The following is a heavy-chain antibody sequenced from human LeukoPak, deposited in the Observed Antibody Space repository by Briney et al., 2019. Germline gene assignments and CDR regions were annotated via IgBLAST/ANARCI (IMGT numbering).Heavy chain of an antibody. CDR1: GFTFSSYG. V-gene: IGHV3-33*01. CDR3: ARGRATPRVYSDY. CDR2: IWYDGSNK. J-gene: IGHJ4*02. D-gene: IGHD5-12*01. Sequence: PGGSLRLSCAASGFTFSSYGMHWVRQAPGKGLEWVAVIWYDGSNKYYADSVKGRFTISRDNSKNTLYLQMNSLRAEDTAVYYCARGRATPRVYSDYWGQGTLVTVSS.